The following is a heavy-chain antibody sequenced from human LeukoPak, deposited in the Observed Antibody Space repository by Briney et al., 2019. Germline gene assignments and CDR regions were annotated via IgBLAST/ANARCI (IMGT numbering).Heavy chain of an antibody. CDR2: VKSKTDGGTT. CDR3: ATDTKDMLTTIGALDF. Sequence: GGSQRLSCAASGFTFTNAWMTWVRQAPGKGLEWVGRVKSKTDGGTTDYAAPVKGRFTISRDDSKNTLYLQMNSLTTEDTAVYYCATDTKDMLTTIGALDFWGQGTLVTVSS. D-gene: IGHD5-12*01. J-gene: IGHJ4*02. CDR1: GFTFTNAW. V-gene: IGHV3-15*01.